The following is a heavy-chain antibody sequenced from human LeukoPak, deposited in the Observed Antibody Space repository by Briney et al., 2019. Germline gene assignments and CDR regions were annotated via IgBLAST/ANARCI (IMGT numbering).Heavy chain of an antibody. CDR2: IYHSGST. D-gene: IGHD2-2*01. J-gene: IGHJ4*02. CDR3: ARSLSTAGIDY. CDR1: GYSISSGRY. V-gene: IGHV4-38-2*01. Sequence: PSETLSLTCAVSGYSISSGRYWGWIRQPPGKGLEWIGSIYHSGSTYYNPSLKSRVTISVDASKNQFSLNLRSVTAAGTAVYYCARSLSTAGIDYWGQGTLVTVSS.